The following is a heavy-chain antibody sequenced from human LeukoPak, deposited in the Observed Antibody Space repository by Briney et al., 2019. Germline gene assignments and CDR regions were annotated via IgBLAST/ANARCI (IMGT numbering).Heavy chain of an antibody. V-gene: IGHV4-30-4*08. J-gene: IGHJ4*02. CDR1: GGSISSGDYY. D-gene: IGHD3-3*01. CDR3: ARQVLEWLLPAFDY. CDR2: IYYSGST. Sequence: SQTLSLTRTVSGGSISSGDYYWSWIRQPAGKGLEWIGCIYYSGSTYYNPSLKSRVTISVDTSKNQFSLKLSSVTAADTAVYYCARQVLEWLLPAFDYWGQGTLVTVSS.